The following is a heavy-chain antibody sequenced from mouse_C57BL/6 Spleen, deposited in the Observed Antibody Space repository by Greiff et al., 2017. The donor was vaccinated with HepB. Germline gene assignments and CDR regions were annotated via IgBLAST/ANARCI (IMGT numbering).Heavy chain of an antibody. Sequence: QVQLKESGPELVKPGASVKISCKASGYAFSSSWMNWVKQRPGKGLEWIGRIYPGDGDTNYNGKFKGKATLTADKSSSTAYMQLSSLTSEDSAVYFCARINWDGYAMDYWGQGTSVTVSS. D-gene: IGHD4-1*01. CDR2: IYPGDGDT. CDR1: GYAFSSSW. CDR3: ARINWDGYAMDY. V-gene: IGHV1-82*01. J-gene: IGHJ4*01.